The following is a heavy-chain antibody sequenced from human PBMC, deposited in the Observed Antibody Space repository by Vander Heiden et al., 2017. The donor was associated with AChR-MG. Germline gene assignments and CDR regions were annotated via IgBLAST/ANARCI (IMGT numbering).Heavy chain of an antibody. CDR3: ARTYCSGGSCLYWYFDL. J-gene: IGHJ2*01. CDR1: GGTFSSYA. Sequence: QVQLVQSGAEVKKPGSSVKVSFKASGGTFSSYAISWVRQAPGQGLEWMGGIIPIFGTANYAQKFQGRVTITADKSTSTAYMELSSLRSEDTAVYYCARTYCSGGSCLYWYFDLWGRGTLVTVSS. CDR2: IIPIFGTA. D-gene: IGHD2-15*01. V-gene: IGHV1-69*06.